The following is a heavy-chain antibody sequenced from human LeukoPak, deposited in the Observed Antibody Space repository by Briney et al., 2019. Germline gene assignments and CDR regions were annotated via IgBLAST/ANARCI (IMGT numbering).Heavy chain of an antibody. Sequence: TETPSLTCTVSGDSISSISYYWGWIRQPPGKGLEWIGTIYTSGTTHYNPSLKSRVTMSVDTSKNQFSLKLSSVTAADTAVYYCARGLGGYYDSNWFDPWGQGTLVTVSS. CDR2: IYTSGTT. CDR1: GDSISSISYY. J-gene: IGHJ5*02. CDR3: ARGLGGYYDSNWFDP. V-gene: IGHV4-39*07. D-gene: IGHD3-22*01.